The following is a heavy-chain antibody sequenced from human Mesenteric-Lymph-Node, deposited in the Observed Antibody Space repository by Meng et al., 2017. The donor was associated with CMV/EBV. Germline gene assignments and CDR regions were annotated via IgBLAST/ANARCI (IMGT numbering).Heavy chain of an antibody. V-gene: IGHV3-23*01. D-gene: IGHD3-10*02. Sequence: GESLKISCTGSDFTFGFYAMGWVRQAPGKGLEWVSFISDGGSVTYYADSVKGRFTISRDNSQNTVLLQMDRLRAEDSAIYYCAKYMSPSYYYAMDLWGQGTTVTVSS. CDR3: AKYMSPSYYYAMDL. J-gene: IGHJ6*02. CDR2: ISDGGSVT. CDR1: DFTFGFYA.